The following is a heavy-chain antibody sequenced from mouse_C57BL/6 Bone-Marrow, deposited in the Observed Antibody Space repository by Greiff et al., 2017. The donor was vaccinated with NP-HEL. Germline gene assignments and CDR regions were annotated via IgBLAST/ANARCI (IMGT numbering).Heavy chain of an antibody. J-gene: IGHJ3*01. D-gene: IGHD2-3*01. CDR3: ATFYDGYYWFAY. Sequence: VQLQQPGAELVRPGSSVKLSCKASGYTFTSYWMHWVKQRPIQGLEWIGNIDPSDSETHYNQKFKDKATLTVDKSSSTAYMQLSSLTSEYSAVYYCATFYDGYYWFAYWGQGTLVTVSA. CDR2: IDPSDSET. V-gene: IGHV1-52*01. CDR1: GYTFTSYW.